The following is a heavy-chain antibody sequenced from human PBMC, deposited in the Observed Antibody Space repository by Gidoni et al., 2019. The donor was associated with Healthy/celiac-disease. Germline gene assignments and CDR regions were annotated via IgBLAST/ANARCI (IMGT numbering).Heavy chain of an antibody. V-gene: IGHV4-34*01. CDR1: GGSFTGYY. CDR3: AREYYYDSSGRDAFDI. Sequence: HVQLQPWGAGLLKPSETLSLTSAVYGGSFTGYYWSWIRQPPGKGLEWIGEINHSGSTNYNTSRKSRVTIAVDTSKNKFSLKLSSVNAADTAVDDCAREYYYDSSGRDAFDIWGQGTMVTVSS. CDR2: INHSGST. J-gene: IGHJ3*02. D-gene: IGHD3-22*01.